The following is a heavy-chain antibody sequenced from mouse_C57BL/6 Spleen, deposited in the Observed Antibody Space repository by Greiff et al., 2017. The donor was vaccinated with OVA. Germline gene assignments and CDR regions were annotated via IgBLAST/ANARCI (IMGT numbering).Heavy chain of an antibody. CDR2: INPSNGGT. CDR3: ARTGYGSSYWYFDV. V-gene: IGHV1-53*01. D-gene: IGHD1-1*01. CDR1: GYTFTSYW. Sequence: QVQLQQPGTELVKPGASVKLYCKASGYTFTSYWMHWVKQRPGQGLEWIGNINPSNGGTNYNEKFKSKATLTVDKSSSTAYMQLSRLTSEDSAVYYCARTGYGSSYWYFDVWGTGTTVTVSS. J-gene: IGHJ1*03.